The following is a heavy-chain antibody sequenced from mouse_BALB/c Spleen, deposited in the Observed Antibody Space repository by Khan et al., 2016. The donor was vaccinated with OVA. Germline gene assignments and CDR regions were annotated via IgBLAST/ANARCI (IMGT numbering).Heavy chain of an antibody. D-gene: IGHD1-1*01. CDR2: ISYSGVT. J-gene: IGHJ2*01. V-gene: IGHV3-2*02. Sequence: VQLQQSGPGLVKPSQSLSLTCTVTGYSITSGYAWNWIRQFPGNKLEWMCYISYSGVTSYTPSLKSRISITLETSKNQFYLQLDSVTTEDTATYYCAKGNYYGYYFDYWGQGTTLTVSS. CDR3: AKGNYYGYYFDY. CDR1: GYSITSGYA.